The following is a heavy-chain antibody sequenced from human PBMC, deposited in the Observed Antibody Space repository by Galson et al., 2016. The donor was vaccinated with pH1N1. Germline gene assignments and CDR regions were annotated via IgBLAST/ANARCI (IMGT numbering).Heavy chain of an antibody. CDR1: GDTFTNYY. CDR3: AKDGLFLEWLFDTFFYSDS. Sequence: SVKVSCKASGDTFTNYYFHWVRRAPGQGLEWMGVISPTGGRPRYAQSFQDRITISRDTSTQTVYMELRSLRSEDTAVYFCAKDGLFLEWLFDTFFYSDSWGQGSLVTVSS. J-gene: IGHJ4*02. D-gene: IGHD3-3*01. V-gene: IGHV1-46*01. CDR2: ISPTGGRP.